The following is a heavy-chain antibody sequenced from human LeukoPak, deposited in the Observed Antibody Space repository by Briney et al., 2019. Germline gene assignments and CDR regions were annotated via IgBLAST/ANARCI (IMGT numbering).Heavy chain of an antibody. J-gene: IGHJ3*02. CDR3: ARLSDSIDCFGFDI. CDR2: LKQDESEK. D-gene: IGHD3-22*01. CDR1: GFTFSSYW. V-gene: IGHV3-7*01. Sequence: PGGSMRLSCAASGFTFSSYWMSWVRQAPGKGLEWVANLKQDESEKYYAHSVRGRFTISRDNAKNSLYLQMSSLRAEDTAAYYGARLSDSIDCFGFDIWGQGTTVIVSS.